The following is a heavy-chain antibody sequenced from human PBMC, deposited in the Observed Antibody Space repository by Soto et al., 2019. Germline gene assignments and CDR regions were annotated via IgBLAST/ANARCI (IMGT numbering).Heavy chain of an antibody. CDR3: ERVYDDYLIDAFDI. CDR1: EFTLSNYE. J-gene: IGHJ3*02. V-gene: IGHV3-48*03. CDR2: IGRRGSPI. D-gene: IGHD4-17*01. Sequence: EAQLVESGGGLVQPGGSLRLSCAAFEFTLSNYEMDWVRQAPGKGLEWVSHIGRRGSPIYYADSVKGRFTISRDNAKNSVFLQMNSPRPEDTAVYYCERVYDDYLIDAFDIWGPGTMVSVSS.